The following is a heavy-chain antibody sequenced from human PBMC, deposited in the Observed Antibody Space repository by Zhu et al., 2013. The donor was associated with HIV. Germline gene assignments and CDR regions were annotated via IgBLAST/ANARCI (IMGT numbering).Heavy chain of an antibody. J-gene: IGHJ6*02. CDR3: ARAGXDIVLMHGMDV. D-gene: IGHD2-8*01. CDR1: GGTFSSYA. CDR2: IIPMFGTA. V-gene: IGHV1-69*06. Sequence: QVQLVQSGAEVKKPGSSVRVSCKASGGTFSSYAISWVRQAPGQGHEWMGGIIPMFGTANYAQKFQGRVTITADKSTSTAYMELSSLRSEDTAVYYCARAGXDIVLMHGMDVWGQGTRSPSP.